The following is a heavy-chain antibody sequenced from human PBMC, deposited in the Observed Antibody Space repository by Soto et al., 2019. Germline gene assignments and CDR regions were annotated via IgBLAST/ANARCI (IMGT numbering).Heavy chain of an antibody. CDR3: ARPEGGYGSGYSWFDP. V-gene: IGHV4-39*01. CDR1: GRSISEINSY. J-gene: IGHJ5*02. D-gene: IGHD5-12*01. CDR2: VHHTGST. Sequence: ETLSLTCSVSGRSISEINSYWGWIRQTPGEGLEWIGTVHHTGSTYYNPSLKSRVIISLDTSKNQFSLKLSSVTAADTALYYCARPEGGYGSGYSWFDPWGQGTRVTVSS.